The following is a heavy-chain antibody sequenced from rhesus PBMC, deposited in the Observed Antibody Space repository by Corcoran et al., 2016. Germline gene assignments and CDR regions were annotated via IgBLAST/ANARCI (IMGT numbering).Heavy chain of an antibody. D-gene: IGHD3-34*01. Sequence: QVTLKESGPALVKPTQTLTLTCTFSGFSLSTSGMGVGWIRQPSRKTLEWLAHIYWNDDKYYGTSLKSKLTISKDTSKNQVVLTMTNMDPVDTATYYCARSWVPRYYFDYWGQGVLVTVSS. CDR1: GFSLSTSGMG. J-gene: IGHJ4*01. CDR3: ARSWVPRYYFDY. CDR2: IYWNDDK. V-gene: IGHV2-1*01.